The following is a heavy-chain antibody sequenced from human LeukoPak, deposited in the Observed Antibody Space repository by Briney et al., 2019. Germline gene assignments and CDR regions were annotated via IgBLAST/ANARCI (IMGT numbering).Heavy chain of an antibody. CDR3: ARNPNLVVVVLPTRSFFDS. V-gene: IGHV4-39*01. J-gene: IGHJ4*02. D-gene: IGHD2-15*01. Sequence: PSETLSLTCIVSGDSISGSDYYWGWIRQTPGKGLEWIGSIYSSGNTFYNPSFQSRVTVSVDTSKNQLSLQLTSVTAADAAMYYCARNPNLVVVVLPTRSFFDSWGQGTLVAVAS. CDR1: GDSISGSDYY. CDR2: IYSSGNT.